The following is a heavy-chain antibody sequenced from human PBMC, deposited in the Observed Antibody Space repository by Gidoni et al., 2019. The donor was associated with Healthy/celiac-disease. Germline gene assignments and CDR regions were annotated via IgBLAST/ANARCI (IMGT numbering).Heavy chain of an antibody. J-gene: IGHJ4*02. V-gene: IGHV3-21*01. CDR3: ARESYYDSSGYYVLQDY. CDR1: GFTFSRYS. D-gene: IGHD3-22*01. CDR2: ISSSSSYI. Sequence: EVQLVESGGGLVKPGGSLRLSCAASGFTFSRYSMNWVRQAPGKGLEWVSSISSSSSYIYYADSVKGRFTISRDNAKNSLYLQMNSLRAEDTAVYYCARESYYDSSGYYVLQDYWGQGTLVTVSS.